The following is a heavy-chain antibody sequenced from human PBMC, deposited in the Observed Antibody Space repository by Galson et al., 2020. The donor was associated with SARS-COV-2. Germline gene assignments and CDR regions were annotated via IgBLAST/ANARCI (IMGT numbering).Heavy chain of an antibody. J-gene: IGHJ4*02. CDR2: IYWDDDK. CDR1: GFSLTTSGVG. D-gene: IGHD6-13*01. V-gene: IGHV2-5*02. Sequence: SGPTLVKPTQTLTLTCTLSGFSLTTSGVGVGWIRQSLGKALEWLALIYWDDDKRYSPSLKSRLSITKDTSKNQVILTMTGMGPLDTATYFCARDNNSWSFGYWGQGAQVTVSS. CDR3: ARDNNSWSFGY.